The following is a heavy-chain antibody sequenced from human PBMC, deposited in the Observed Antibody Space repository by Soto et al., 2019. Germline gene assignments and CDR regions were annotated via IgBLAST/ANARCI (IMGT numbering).Heavy chain of an antibody. CDR2: ISYDGSNK. CDR1: GFTFSSYG. D-gene: IGHD6-13*01. J-gene: IGHJ4*02. Sequence: PGGSLRLSCAASGFTFSSYGMHWVRQAPGKGLEWVAVISYDGSNKYYADSVKGRFTISRDNSKNTLYLQMNSLRAEDTAVYYCAKGAGIAAAGTFLDYWGKGTLVTVSS. CDR3: AKGAGIAAAGTFLDY. V-gene: IGHV3-30*18.